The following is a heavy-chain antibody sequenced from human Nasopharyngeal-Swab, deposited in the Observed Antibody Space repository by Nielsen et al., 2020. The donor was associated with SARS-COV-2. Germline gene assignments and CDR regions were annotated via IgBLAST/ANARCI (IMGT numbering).Heavy chain of an antibody. CDR3: ARDLGVVTFGGVIVIPGKFDP. CDR2: INPSGGST. D-gene: IGHD3-16*02. V-gene: IGHV1-46*01. J-gene: IGHJ5*02. CDR1: GYTFTSYY. Sequence: ASVKVSCKAYGYTFTSYYMHWVRQAPGQRLEWMGVINPSGGSTSYAQNFQGRVTMTRDTSTSTVYMELSSLRSEDTAVYYCARDLGVVTFGGVIVIPGKFDPWGQGTLVIVSS.